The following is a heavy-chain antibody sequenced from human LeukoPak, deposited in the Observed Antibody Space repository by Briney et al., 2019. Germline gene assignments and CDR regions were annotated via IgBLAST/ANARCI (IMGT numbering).Heavy chain of an antibody. J-gene: IGHJ3*02. CDR3: ARGGRYSSSWYELGQVAFDI. Sequence: ASVKVSCKASGYTFTGYYMHWVRQAPGQGLEWMGWINPNSGGTNYAQKFQGRVTMTRDMSTSTVYMELSSLRSEDTAVYYCARGGRYSSSWYELGQVAFDIWGQGTMVTVSS. CDR2: INPNSGGT. V-gene: IGHV1-2*02. D-gene: IGHD6-13*01. CDR1: GYTFTGYY.